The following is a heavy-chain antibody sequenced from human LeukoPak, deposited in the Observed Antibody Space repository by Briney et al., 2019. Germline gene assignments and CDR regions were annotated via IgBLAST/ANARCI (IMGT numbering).Heavy chain of an antibody. CDR2: ISSSAGTT. Sequence: LPGGSLRLSCAASGFTFSSYEMNWVRQAPGKGLEWVSYISSSAGTTYYADSVKGRFTISRDIAKNSLYLQMNSLRAEDTAVYFCARQQQQLWYDWGQGTLVTVSS. CDR3: ARQQQQLWYD. V-gene: IGHV3-48*03. CDR1: GFTFSSYE. D-gene: IGHD5-18*01. J-gene: IGHJ4*02.